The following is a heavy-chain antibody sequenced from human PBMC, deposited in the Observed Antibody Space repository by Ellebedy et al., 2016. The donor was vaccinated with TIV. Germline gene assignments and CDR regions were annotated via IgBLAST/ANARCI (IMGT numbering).Heavy chain of an antibody. Sequence: GESLKISXAASGYTFSTSNMNWVRQAPGKGLEWVAYISSSGSTSYYADSVKGRFTISRDNAKNSLFLQMNSLRAEDTAVYYCAREILTGWGMDVWGQGTTVTVSS. J-gene: IGHJ6*02. CDR3: AREILTGWGMDV. CDR1: GYTFSTSN. V-gene: IGHV3-11*01. D-gene: IGHD3-9*01. CDR2: ISSSGSTS.